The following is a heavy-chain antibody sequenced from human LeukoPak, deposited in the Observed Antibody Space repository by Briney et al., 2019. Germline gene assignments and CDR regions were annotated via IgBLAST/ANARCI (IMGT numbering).Heavy chain of an antibody. CDR1: GFIFSTYT. CDR2: INGDGRTT. J-gene: IGHJ4*02. V-gene: IGHV3-64D*06. CDR3: VGDQVDDTGYLR. Sequence: GGSLRLTCSASGFIFSTYTMYWVRQAPGKGLEYVSVINGDGRTTYYIDSVKGRFTISRDNSKNTLYLQMSSLRADDTAVYYCVGDQVDDTGYLRWGQGTRVTVSA. D-gene: IGHD5-12*01.